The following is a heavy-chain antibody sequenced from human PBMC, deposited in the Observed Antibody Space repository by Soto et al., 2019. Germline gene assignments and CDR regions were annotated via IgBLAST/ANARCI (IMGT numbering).Heavy chain of an antibody. Sequence: SETLSLTCTVSGGSISSYYWSWIRQPPGKGLEWIGYIYYSGSTNYNPSLKSRVTISVDTSKNQFSLKLGSVTAADTAVYYCARRSLLLPYGMDVWGQGTTVTVSS. D-gene: IGHD3-22*01. J-gene: IGHJ6*02. CDR2: IYYSGST. CDR1: GGSISSYY. V-gene: IGHV4-59*01. CDR3: ARRSLLLPYGMDV.